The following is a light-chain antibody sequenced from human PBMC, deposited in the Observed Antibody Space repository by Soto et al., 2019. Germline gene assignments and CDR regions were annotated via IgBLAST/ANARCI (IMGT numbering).Light chain of an antibody. CDR2: LGS. Sequence: DIVMTQSPLSLPVTPGEPASISCRSRQSLLYSNGNNYLDWYLQKPGQSPQLLIFLGSSRASGVPDRFSGSGSGTYFTLRISRVEAEDVGVYYCMQALQSPYTFGQGTKLEIK. CDR3: MQALQSPYT. V-gene: IGKV2-28*01. CDR1: QSLLYSNGNNY. J-gene: IGKJ2*01.